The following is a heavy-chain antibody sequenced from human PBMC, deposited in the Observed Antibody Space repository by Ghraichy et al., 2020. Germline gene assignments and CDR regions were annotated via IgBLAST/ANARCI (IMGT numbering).Heavy chain of an antibody. Sequence: GGSLRLSCAASGLTFSSYWMHWVRQAPGKGLEWVSHIKTDGSTTNYADSVRGRFTISRDNAKNTLYLQMNSLRAEDTAVYYCVGGGYNGYMTDYWGQGNMVTVSS. CDR2: IKTDGSTT. CDR1: GLTFSSYW. CDR3: VGGGYNGYMTDY. D-gene: IGHD5-12*01. J-gene: IGHJ4*02. V-gene: IGHV3-74*01.